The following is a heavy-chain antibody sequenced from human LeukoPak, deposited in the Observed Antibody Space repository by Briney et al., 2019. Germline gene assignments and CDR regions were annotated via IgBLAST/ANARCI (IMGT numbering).Heavy chain of an antibody. V-gene: IGHV3-15*01. CDR2: IKSKTDGGTT. Sequence: GGSLRLSCAASGFTFSNAWMSWVRQAPGKGLEWVGRIKSKTDGGTTDYAAPVKGRFTISRDDSKNTLYLQMNSLKTEDTAVYYCTTDSSSWSRYYYYGMDVWGQETTVTVSS. CDR1: GFTFSNAW. D-gene: IGHD6-13*01. J-gene: IGHJ6*02. CDR3: TTDSSSWSRYYYYGMDV.